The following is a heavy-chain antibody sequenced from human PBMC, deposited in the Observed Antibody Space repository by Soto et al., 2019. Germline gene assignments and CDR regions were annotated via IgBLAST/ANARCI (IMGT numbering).Heavy chain of an antibody. CDR2: IYYSVST. CDR1: GGSISSSRYY. V-gene: IGHV4-39*01. D-gene: IGHD6-6*01. CDR3: ARQGESSSLTNWFEP. Sequence: SETLYLTCTVSGGSISSSRYYCGWIRQPPGKGLEWIGSIYYSVSTYYNPSLKSRVTISVDTSKNQFSLKLSSVTAADTAVYYCARQGESSSLTNWFEPWGQGTMVTVSS. J-gene: IGHJ5*02.